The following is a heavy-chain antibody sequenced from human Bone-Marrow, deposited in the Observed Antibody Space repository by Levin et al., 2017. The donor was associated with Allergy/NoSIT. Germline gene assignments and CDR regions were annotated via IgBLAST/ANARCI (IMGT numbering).Heavy chain of an antibody. D-gene: IGHD4-17*01. CDR2: IHYSGST. Sequence: PSETLSLTCSVSGDSVTRTSSYWGWIRQPPGKGLEWIGSIHYSGSTYYNPSLKSRVTVSVDTSKNQFSLMLTSVTAADTAVYYCARLNYTDSLNFHGMDVWGQGTTVTVSS. CDR1: GDSVTRTSSY. J-gene: IGHJ6*02. CDR3: ARLNYTDSLNFHGMDV. V-gene: IGHV4-39*01.